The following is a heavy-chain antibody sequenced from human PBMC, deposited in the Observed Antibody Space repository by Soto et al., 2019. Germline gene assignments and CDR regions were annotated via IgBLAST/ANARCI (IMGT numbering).Heavy chain of an antibody. CDR2: IYYSGST. CDR1: GGSISSYY. J-gene: IGHJ4*02. CDR3: ARLRARYYLTDY. V-gene: IGHV4-59*08. D-gene: IGHD2-15*01. Sequence: SETLSLTCTVSGGSISSYYWSWIRQPPGKGLEWIGYIYYSGSTNYNPSLKSRVTISVDTSKNQFSLKLSSVTAADTAVYYCARLRARYYLTDYWGQGTLVTVSS.